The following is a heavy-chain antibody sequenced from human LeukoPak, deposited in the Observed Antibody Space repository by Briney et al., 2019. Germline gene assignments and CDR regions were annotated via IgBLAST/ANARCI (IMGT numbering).Heavy chain of an antibody. Sequence: GGSLRLSCAASGFTFSSYAMNWVRQAPGKGLEWVSSISGSGGRTYYADSVKGRFTISRDKSENTMYLQMNSLRAEDTAVYYCAKDRGYSNNYGFDYWGQGTLVTVSS. CDR1: GFTFSSYA. V-gene: IGHV3-23*01. J-gene: IGHJ4*02. CDR3: AKDRGYSNNYGFDY. D-gene: IGHD2/OR15-2a*01. CDR2: ISGSGGRT.